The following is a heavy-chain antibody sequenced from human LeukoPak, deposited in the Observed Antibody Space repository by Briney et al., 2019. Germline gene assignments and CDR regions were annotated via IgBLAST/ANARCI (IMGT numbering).Heavy chain of an antibody. V-gene: IGHV3-48*01. CDR3: ARDSAAAGTWWFDP. CDR1: GFTFSTYA. Sequence: HPGGSLRLSCAASGFTFSTYAMHWVRQAPGKGLEWVSYISSSSSTIYYADSVKGRFTISRDNAKNSLYLQMNSLRSEDTAVYYCARDSAAAGTWWFDPWGQGTLVTVSS. D-gene: IGHD6-13*01. CDR2: ISSSSSTI. J-gene: IGHJ5*02.